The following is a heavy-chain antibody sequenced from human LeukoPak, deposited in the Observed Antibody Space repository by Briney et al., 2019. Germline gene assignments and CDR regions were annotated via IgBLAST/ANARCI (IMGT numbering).Heavy chain of an antibody. D-gene: IGHD5-24*01. J-gene: IGHJ4*02. CDR2: IYYSGST. Sequence: DTLSLTGSGSDGPISSYYWSGIRPPPGQGLDGIGYIYYSGSTNYNPSLKSRVTISGATSKNQFSLELSSVTAADTAVYYRARGDGYTSAYFVYWGEGTLVTVSS. V-gene: IGHV4-59*08. CDR3: ARGDGYTSAYFVY. CDR1: DGPISSYY.